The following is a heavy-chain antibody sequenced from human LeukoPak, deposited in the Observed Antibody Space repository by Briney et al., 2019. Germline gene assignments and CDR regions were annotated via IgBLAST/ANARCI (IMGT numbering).Heavy chain of an antibody. Sequence: SETLSLTCTLSVGSISSDYWCWIRQPPGKGLEWIGYIYYSGSTNYNPSLKSRVTISVDTSKNQFSLKLSSVTAADTAVYYCAKDGGGFDYWGQGTLVTVSS. CDR3: AKDGGGFDY. D-gene: IGHD3-16*01. V-gene: IGHV4-59*01. CDR2: IYYSGST. J-gene: IGHJ4*02. CDR1: VGSISSDY.